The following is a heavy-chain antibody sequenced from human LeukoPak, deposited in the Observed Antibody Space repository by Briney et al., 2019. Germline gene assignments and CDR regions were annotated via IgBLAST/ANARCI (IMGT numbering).Heavy chain of an antibody. CDR1: GGSFSGYY. CDR3: ARPHNYYGSGSYPSHAFDI. V-gene: IGHV4-34*01. J-gene: IGHJ3*02. D-gene: IGHD3-10*01. CDR2: INHSGST. Sequence: PSETLSPTCAVYGGSFSGYYWSWIRQPPGKGLEWTGEINHSGSTNYNPSLKSRVTISVDTSKNQFSLKLSSVTAADTAVYYCARPHNYYGSGSYPSHAFDIWGQGTMVTVSS.